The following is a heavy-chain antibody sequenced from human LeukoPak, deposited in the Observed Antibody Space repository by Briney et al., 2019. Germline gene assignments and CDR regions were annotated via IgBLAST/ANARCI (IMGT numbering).Heavy chain of an antibody. J-gene: IGHJ4*02. D-gene: IGHD6-19*01. CDR2: ISYSSSTI. CDR1: RFTFSRYW. V-gene: IGHV3-48*01. CDR3: ARDLAVAGETPY. Sequence: GGSLRLSCVDSRFTFSRYWMSWVRQAPGKGLEWVSYISYSSSTIYYADSVKGRFTISRDNAKNSLHLQMNSLRAEDTAVYYCARDLAVAGETPYWGQGTLVTVSS.